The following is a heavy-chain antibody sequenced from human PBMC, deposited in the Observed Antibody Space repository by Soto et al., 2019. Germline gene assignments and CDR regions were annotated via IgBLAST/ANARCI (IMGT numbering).Heavy chain of an antibody. CDR3: VMDRRAYYFGSGSDL. V-gene: IGHV3-30*03. CDR2: ISYDGSGK. D-gene: IGHD3-10*01. Sequence: QMYLVESGGGVVQPATPLRLSCVASGFSFSDSGMHWVRQAPGKGLEWVAVISYDGSGKYYSDSVKGRFTISRDNSKNMLYLPMRGLTTADTAVYYCVMDRRAYYFGSGSDLWGQGTLVTVSS. CDR1: GFSFSDSG. J-gene: IGHJ5*02.